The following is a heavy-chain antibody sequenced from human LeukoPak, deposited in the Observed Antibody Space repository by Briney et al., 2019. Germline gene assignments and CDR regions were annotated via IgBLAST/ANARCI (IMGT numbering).Heavy chain of an antibody. CDR3: ARDKALYYDILTGYFEYYYYYYGMDV. D-gene: IGHD3-9*01. V-gene: IGHV4-39*07. J-gene: IGHJ6*02. CDR2: VGYRGRT. Sequence: SETLSLTCTVSGGSISSSPYYWGWIRHPPGKGLEWIGSVGYRGRTSYNPSFKSRVTVSADTSKNQFSLKLRSVTAADTAVYYCARDKALYYDILTGYFEYYYYYYGMDVWGQGTTVTVSS. CDR1: GGSISSSPYY.